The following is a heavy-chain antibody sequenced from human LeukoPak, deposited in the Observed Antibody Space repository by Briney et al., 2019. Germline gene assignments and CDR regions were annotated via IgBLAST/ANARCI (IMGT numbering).Heavy chain of an antibody. V-gene: IGHV4-30-4*01. CDR3: ARGLRGIMIRGAITDLNWFDA. Sequence: SETLSLTCTVSCGSISSGDYYWTWIRQPPGKGLEWIGYIYHSGSTHYNSSLKSRLTISVDTSKNQFSLKLSSVTAADTAVYYCARGLRGIMIRGAITDLNWFDAWGQGTLVIVSS. J-gene: IGHJ5*02. CDR2: IYHSGST. CDR1: CGSISSGDYY. D-gene: IGHD3-10*01.